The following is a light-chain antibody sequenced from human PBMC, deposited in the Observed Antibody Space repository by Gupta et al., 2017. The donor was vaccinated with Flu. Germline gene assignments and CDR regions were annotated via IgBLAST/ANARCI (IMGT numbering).Light chain of an antibody. Sequence: DIQMTQSPSSLSASVGDRVTITCRASQDISNSLAWYQQKPGKVPNLLIYDASTLQSGVPSRFSGSEAGTDCTITISSLQHEDVATYYCQKYNSAPPGLTFGGGTKVEIK. V-gene: IGKV1-27*01. CDR3: QKYNSAPPGLT. CDR2: DAS. J-gene: IGKJ4*01. CDR1: QDISNS.